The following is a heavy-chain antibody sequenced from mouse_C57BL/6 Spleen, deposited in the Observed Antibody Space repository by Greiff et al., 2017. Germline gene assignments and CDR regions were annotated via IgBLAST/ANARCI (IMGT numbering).Heavy chain of an antibody. D-gene: IGHD2-4*01. V-gene: IGHV1-82*01. CDR2: IYPGDGDT. CDR1: GYAFSSSW. Sequence: QVQLQQSGPELVKPGASVKISCKASGYAFSSSWMNWVKQRPGKGLEWIGRIYPGDGDTNYNGKFKGKATLTADKSSSTAYMQLSSLTSEDSAVYFCANLYYDYADYAMDYWGQGTSVTVSS. J-gene: IGHJ4*01. CDR3: ANLYYDYADYAMDY.